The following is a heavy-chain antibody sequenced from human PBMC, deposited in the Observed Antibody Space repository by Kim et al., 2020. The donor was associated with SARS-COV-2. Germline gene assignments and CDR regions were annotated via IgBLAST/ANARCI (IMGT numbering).Heavy chain of an antibody. J-gene: IGHJ4*02. CDR1: GYTFTSYG. D-gene: IGHD6-6*01. V-gene: IGHV1-18*04. Sequence: ASVKVSCKASGYTFTSYGISWVRQAPGQGLEGMGWISAYYGNTNYAQKLQGRVTMTTDTSTSTAYMELRSLRTDDTAGYYCARRKLGDRFDSSSFPWELDYWGQGTLVTVSS. CDR3: ARRKLGDRFDSSSFPWELDY. CDR2: ISAYYGNT.